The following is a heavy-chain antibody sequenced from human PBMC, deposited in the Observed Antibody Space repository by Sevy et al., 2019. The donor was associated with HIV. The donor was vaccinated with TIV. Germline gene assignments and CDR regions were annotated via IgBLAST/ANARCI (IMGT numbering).Heavy chain of an antibody. D-gene: IGHD1-26*01. CDR2: IYYSGST. CDR1: GGSISSYY. CDR3: ARGTYSGSYWPTYYYYYYMDV. Sequence: SETLSLTCTVSGGSISSYYWSWIRQPPGKGLEWIGYIYYSGSTNYNPSLKSRVTISVDTSKNQFSLKLSSVTAADTAVYYSARGTYSGSYWPTYYYYYYMDVWGKGTTVTVSS. J-gene: IGHJ6*03. V-gene: IGHV4-59*01.